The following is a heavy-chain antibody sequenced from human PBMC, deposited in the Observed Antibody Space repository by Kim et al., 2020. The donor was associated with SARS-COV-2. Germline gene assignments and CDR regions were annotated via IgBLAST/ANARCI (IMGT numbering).Heavy chain of an antibody. CDR2: FDRENGET. Sequence: ASVKVSCKVSGYTLSELSVHWVRQAPGKGLEWMGGFDRENGETIYAQKFQGRVTMTEDTSADTTYMELRRLRSDDTAVYYCATEAAVQFTMVYWYFVLWGRGTLVTVSS. V-gene: IGHV1-24*01. J-gene: IGHJ2*01. D-gene: IGHD3-10*01. CDR3: ATEAAVQFTMVYWYFVL. CDR1: GYTLSELS.